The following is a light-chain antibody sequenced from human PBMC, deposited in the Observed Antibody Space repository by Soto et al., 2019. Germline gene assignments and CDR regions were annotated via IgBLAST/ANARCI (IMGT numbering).Light chain of an antibody. CDR2: ETY. Sequence: QSVLTQTPSASGTPGQRVTFSCSGGSSNIGGNYVSWFQQLPGMAPKLLIYETYKRPSGVPDRFSGSKSGTSASLAISGLQSEDEADYYFAAWDDNLNVVVFGGGTKLTVL. CDR1: SSNIGGNY. V-gene: IGLV1-44*01. J-gene: IGLJ3*02. CDR3: AAWDDNLNVVV.